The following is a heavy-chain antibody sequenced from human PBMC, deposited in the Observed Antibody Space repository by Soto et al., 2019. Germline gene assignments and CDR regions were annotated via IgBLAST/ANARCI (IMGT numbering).Heavy chain of an antibody. J-gene: IGHJ4*02. V-gene: IGHV6-1*01. CDR1: GDSVSSDTAA. CDR2: TYYRSNRSKWTN. CDR3: AREGDCSSTHCYNFDY. D-gene: IGHD2-2*01. Sequence: QVQLQQSGPGVVRPSQTLSLTCAISGDSVSSDTAAWNWIRQSPSRGLEWLGRTYYRSNRSKWTNDYALSVIGRITINPDTSRNQFSLQLNSVTPEDTAVYFCAREGDCSSTHCYNFDYWGQGTLVTVSS.